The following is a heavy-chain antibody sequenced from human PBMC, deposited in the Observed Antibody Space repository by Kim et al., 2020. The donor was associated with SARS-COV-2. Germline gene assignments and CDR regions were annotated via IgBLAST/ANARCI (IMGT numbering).Heavy chain of an antibody. CDR1: GFTFSNYA. Sequence: GGSLRLSCAASGFTFSNYAVSWVRQAPGKGLEWVSAITGSGVYTYFADSVKGRFTISRDNSKNTVYLQMSSLRAGDTAAYYCAKDDYYESSNYGYYYM. D-gene: IGHD3-22*01. V-gene: IGHV3-23*01. CDR2: ITGSGVYT. J-gene: IGHJ6*03. CDR3: AKDDYYESSNYGYYYM.